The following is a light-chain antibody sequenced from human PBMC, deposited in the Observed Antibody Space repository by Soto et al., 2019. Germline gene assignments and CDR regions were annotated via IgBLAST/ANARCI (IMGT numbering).Light chain of an antibody. V-gene: IGLV2-23*02. Sequence: SVLPQPASVSVSPGQSITISCTGTSSDVGYYNLVSWYQQHPGKAPKFMIYEVSKRPSGVSNRFSGSKSGNTASLTISGLQPEDEADYFCCSYAGSSTFVFGTGTKVTVL. J-gene: IGLJ1*01. CDR2: EVS. CDR3: CSYAGSSTFV. CDR1: SSDVGYYNL.